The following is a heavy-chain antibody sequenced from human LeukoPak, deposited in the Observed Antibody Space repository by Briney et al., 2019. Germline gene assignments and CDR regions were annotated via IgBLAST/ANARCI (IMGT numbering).Heavy chain of an antibody. V-gene: IGHV1-8*01. CDR2: MNPNSGNT. Sequence: ASVKVSCKASGYTFTSYDINWVRQATGQGLEWMGWMNPNSGNTGYAQKFQGRVTMNRNTSISTAYMALSSLRSEDTAVYYCARCLRTYYYDSSGPGGMDVWGQGTTVTVSS. J-gene: IGHJ6*02. CDR3: ARCLRTYYYDSSGPGGMDV. D-gene: IGHD3-22*01. CDR1: GYTFTSYD.